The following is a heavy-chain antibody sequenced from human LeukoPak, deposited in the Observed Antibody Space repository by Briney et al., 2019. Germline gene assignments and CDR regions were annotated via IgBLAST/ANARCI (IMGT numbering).Heavy chain of an antibody. V-gene: IGHV3-30*18. CDR1: GFTFSSYG. CDR2: ISYDGSNK. J-gene: IGHJ4*02. Sequence: PGGSLRLSCAASGFTFSSYGMHWVRQAPGKGLEWVAVISYDGSNKYYADSVKGRFTISRDNSKNTLYLQMNSLRAEDTAVYYCAKDWDTFRYYYGSGSPSDYWGQGTLVTVSS. D-gene: IGHD3-10*01. CDR3: AKDWDTFRYYYGSGSPSDY.